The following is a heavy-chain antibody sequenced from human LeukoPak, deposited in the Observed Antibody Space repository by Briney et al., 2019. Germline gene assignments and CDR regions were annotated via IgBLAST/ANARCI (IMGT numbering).Heavy chain of an antibody. CDR2: IYTSGST. J-gene: IGHJ4*02. D-gene: IGHD3-22*01. V-gene: IGHV4-4*07. Sequence: SETLSLTCTVSGGSISSYYWSWIRQPAGKGLEWIGRIYTSGSTNYNSSLKSRVTMSVDTSKNQFSLKLSSVTAADTAVYYCARARQYYYDSSGYSYFDYWGQGTLVTVSS. CDR3: ARARQYYYDSSGYSYFDY. CDR1: GGSISSYY.